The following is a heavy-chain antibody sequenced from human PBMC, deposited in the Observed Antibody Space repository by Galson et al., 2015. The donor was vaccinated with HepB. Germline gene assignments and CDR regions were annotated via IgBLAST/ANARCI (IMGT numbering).Heavy chain of an antibody. CDR1: GITFTSSA. D-gene: IGHD4-17*01. CDR3: AAVSPRDDYGDWYFDL. V-gene: IGHV1-58*01. CDR2: IVVGSGNT. J-gene: IGHJ2*01. Sequence: SVKVSCKASGITFTSSAVQWVRQARGQRLEWIGWIVVGSGNTNYAQKFQERVTITRDMSTSTAYMELSSLRSEDTAVYYCAAVSPRDDYGDWYFDLWGRGTLVTVSS.